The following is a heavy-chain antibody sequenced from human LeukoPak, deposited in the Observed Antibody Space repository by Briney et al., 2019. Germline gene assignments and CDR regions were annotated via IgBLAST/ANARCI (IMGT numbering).Heavy chain of an antibody. CDR1: GYTFTGYY. Sequence: ASVKVSCKASGYTFTGYYMHWVRQAPGQGLEWMGWINPNSGGTNYAQKFQGRVTMTRDTSISTAYMELSRLRSDDTAAYYCARTALMVYAILDYWGQGTLVTVSS. CDR3: ARTALMVYAILDY. J-gene: IGHJ4*02. D-gene: IGHD2-8*01. CDR2: INPNSGGT. V-gene: IGHV1-2*02.